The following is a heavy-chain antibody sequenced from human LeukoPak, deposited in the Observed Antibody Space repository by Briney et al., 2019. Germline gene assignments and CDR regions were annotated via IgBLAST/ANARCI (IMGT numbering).Heavy chain of an antibody. Sequence: VVSLALGGRASGIACRSYWVDWVRQAPGKGLVWVSRINSDGSSTSYADSVKGRFTISRDNAKNTLYLQMNSLRAEDTAVYYCAREYRSLFDPWGQGTLVTVSS. D-gene: IGHD2-2*01. J-gene: IGHJ5*02. CDR2: INSDGSST. CDR3: AREYRSLFDP. CDR1: GIACRSYW. V-gene: IGHV3-74*01.